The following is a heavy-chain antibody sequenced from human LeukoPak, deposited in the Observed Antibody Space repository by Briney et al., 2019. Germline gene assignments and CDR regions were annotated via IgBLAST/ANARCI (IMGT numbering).Heavy chain of an antibody. CDR2: INPNSDGT. V-gene: IGHV1-2*02. J-gene: IGHJ4*02. CDR1: GYTFTGYY. Sequence: ASVKVSCKASGYTFTGYYMHWVRQAPGQGLEWMGWINPNSDGTNYAQKFQGRVTMTRDTSISTAYMELSRLRSDDTAVYYCARAVTQLLYYFDYWGQGTLVTVSS. CDR3: ARAVTQLLYYFDY. D-gene: IGHD2-2*01.